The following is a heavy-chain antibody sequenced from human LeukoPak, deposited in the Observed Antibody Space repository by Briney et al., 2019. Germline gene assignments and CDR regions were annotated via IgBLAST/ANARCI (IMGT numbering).Heavy chain of an antibody. CDR1: GGSISSYY. J-gene: IGHJ3*02. CDR3: ASFRSGYDGNYAFDI. CDR2: IYYSGST. Sequence: PSETLSLTCTVSGGSISSYYWSWIRQPPGKGLEWIGYIYYSGSTNYNPSLKSRVTISVDTSKNQFSLKLSSVTAADTAVYYCASFRSGYDGNYAFDIWGQGTMVTVSS. D-gene: IGHD5-12*01. V-gene: IGHV4-59*01.